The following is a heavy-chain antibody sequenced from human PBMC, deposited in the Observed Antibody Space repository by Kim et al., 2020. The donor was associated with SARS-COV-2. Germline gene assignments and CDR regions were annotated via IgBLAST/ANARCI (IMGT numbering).Heavy chain of an antibody. V-gene: IGHV4-59*01. CDR2: IYYSGST. D-gene: IGHD4-17*01. CDR1: GGSISSYY. Sequence: SETLSLTCTVSGGSISSYYWSWIRQPPGKGLEWIGYIYYSGSTNYNPSLKSRVTISVDTSKNQFSLKLSSVTAADTAVYYCARGGGDYGGRYYYYYGMDVWGKGTTVAVSS. J-gene: IGHJ6*01. CDR3: ARGGGDYGGRYYYYYGMDV.